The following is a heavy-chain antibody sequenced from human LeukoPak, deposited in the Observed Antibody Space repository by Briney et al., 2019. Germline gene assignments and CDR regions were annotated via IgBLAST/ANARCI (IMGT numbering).Heavy chain of an antibody. J-gene: IGHJ4*02. Sequence: HGGSLRLSCAASGFTFSNGWMSWVRRAPGKGLEWVGRIKSKSERGTTDYAAPVKGRFTISRDGSTNTVYLHMNSLKTEDTAVYFCTSNLYCSTSSCYTLDDWGQGTLVAVSP. CDR1: GFTFSNGW. D-gene: IGHD2-2*02. CDR2: IKSKSERGTT. CDR3: TSNLYCSTSSCYTLDD. V-gene: IGHV3-15*01.